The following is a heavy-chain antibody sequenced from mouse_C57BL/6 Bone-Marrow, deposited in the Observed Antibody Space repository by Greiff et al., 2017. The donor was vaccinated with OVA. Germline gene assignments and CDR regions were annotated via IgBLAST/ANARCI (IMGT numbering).Heavy chain of an antibody. J-gene: IGHJ3*01. CDR2: IYPSSGYT. CDR1: GYTFTSYT. D-gene: IGHD2-5*01. V-gene: IGHV1-4*01. Sequence: QVQLQQSGAELARPGASVKMSCKASGYTFTSYTMHWVKQRPGQGLEWIGYIYPSSGYTKYNQKFKDKATLTADKSSSTAYMQLSSLTSEDSAVYYCARGGDYSNFPDYWGQGTLVTVSA. CDR3: ARGGDYSNFPDY.